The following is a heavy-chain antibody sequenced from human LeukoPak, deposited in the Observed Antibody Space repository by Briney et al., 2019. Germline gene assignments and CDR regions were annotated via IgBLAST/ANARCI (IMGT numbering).Heavy chain of an antibody. D-gene: IGHD3-16*01. CDR2: IWYDGSNK. CDR3: AALGGGY. V-gene: IGHV3-33*03. CDR1: GFTFSSYG. Sequence: GRSLRLSCAASGFTFSSYGMHWVRQAPGKGLEWVAVIWYDGSNKYYADSVKGRFTISRDNAKNSLYLQMNSLRAEDTAVYYCAALGGGYWGQGTLVTVSS. J-gene: IGHJ4*02.